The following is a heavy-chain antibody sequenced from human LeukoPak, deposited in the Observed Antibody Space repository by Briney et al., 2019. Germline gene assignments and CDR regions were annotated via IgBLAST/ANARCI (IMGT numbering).Heavy chain of an antibody. J-gene: IGHJ4*02. CDR3: ARVPMTDLYYFDY. CDR1: GGSIRSISNY. Sequence: SETLSLTCTVSGGSIRSISNYWGWIRQPPGKGLEWIGYTYYSGSTNYNPSLKSRVTISVDTSKNQFSLKLSYVTAADTAVYYCARVPMTDLYYFDYWGQGTLVTVSS. D-gene: IGHD3-22*01. CDR2: TYYSGST. V-gene: IGHV4-61*05.